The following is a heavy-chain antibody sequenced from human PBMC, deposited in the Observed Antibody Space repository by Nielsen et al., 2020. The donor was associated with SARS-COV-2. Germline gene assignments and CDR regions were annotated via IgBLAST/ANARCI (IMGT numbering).Heavy chain of an antibody. Sequence: SETLSLTCTVSGGSISSYYWSWIRQPPGKGLEWIGYIYYSGSTNYNPSLKSRVTISVDTSKNQFSLKLSSVTAADTAVYYCAREGRSSGWPVNWYFDLWGRGTLVTVSS. CDR3: AREGRSSGWPVNWYFDL. CDR2: IYYSGST. J-gene: IGHJ2*01. CDR1: GGSISSYY. D-gene: IGHD6-19*01. V-gene: IGHV4-59*01.